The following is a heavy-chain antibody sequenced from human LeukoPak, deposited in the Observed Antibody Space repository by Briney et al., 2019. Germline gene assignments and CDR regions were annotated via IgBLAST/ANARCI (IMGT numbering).Heavy chain of an antibody. V-gene: IGHV2-5*02. CDR1: GFSLSTSGVG. Sequence: ESGPTLVNPTQTLTLTCTFSGFSLSTSGVGVGWIRQPPGKALEWLALIYCDDYKLYSPSLKSRLTITKDTSKNQVVLTMTNMDPVDTATYYCAHRQMVRGVPCEFDPWGQGTLVAVSS. J-gene: IGHJ5*02. D-gene: IGHD3-10*01. CDR2: IYCDDYK. CDR3: AHRQMVRGVPCEFDP.